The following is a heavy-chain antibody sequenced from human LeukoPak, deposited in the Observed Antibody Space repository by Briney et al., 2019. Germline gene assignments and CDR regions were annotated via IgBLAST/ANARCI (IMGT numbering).Heavy chain of an antibody. CDR2: IYYSGST. Sequence: SETLSLTCTDSGGSIRSSSYYWGWIRQPPGKGLEWIGSIYYSGSTYYNPSLKSRVTISVDTSKNQFSLKLSSVTAADTAVYYCASGGRPSSSWKPGWFDPWGQGTLVTVSS. D-gene: IGHD6-13*01. J-gene: IGHJ5*02. CDR3: ASGGRPSSSWKPGWFDP. CDR1: GGSIRSSSYY. V-gene: IGHV4-39*07.